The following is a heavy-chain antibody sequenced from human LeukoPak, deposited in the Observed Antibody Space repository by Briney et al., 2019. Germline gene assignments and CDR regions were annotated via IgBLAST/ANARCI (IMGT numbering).Heavy chain of an antibody. CDR2: IYYSGST. J-gene: IGHJ3*02. CDR1: GGSISSSSYY. CDR3: ARDEWFGELSGAFDI. Sequence: SSETLSLTCTVSGGSISSSSYYWGWIRQPPGKGLEWIGSIYYSGSTYYNPSLKSRVTISVDTSKNQFSLKLSSVTAADTAVYYCARDEWFGELSGAFDIWGQGTMVTVSS. V-gene: IGHV4-39*07. D-gene: IGHD3-10*01.